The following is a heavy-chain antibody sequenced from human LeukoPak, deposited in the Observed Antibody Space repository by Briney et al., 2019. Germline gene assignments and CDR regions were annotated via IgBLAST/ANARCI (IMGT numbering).Heavy chain of an antibody. V-gene: IGHV3-30*02. D-gene: IGHD6-19*01. CDR1: GFTFSSYG. CDR2: IRYDGSNK. J-gene: IGHJ4*02. Sequence: GGSLRLSCAASGFTFSSYGMHWVRQAPGKGLEWVAFIRYDGSNKYQADSVKGRFTISRDNSKNTLYLQMNSLRAGDTAVYYCAKGSGIAVAGTIPFDYWGQGTLVTVSS. CDR3: AKGSGIAVAGTIPFDY.